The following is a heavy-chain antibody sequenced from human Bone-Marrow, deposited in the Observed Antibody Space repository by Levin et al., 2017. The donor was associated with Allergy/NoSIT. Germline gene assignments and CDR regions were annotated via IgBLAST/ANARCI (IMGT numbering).Heavy chain of an antibody. Sequence: PGESLKISCAASGFTFSSYWMSWVRQAPGKGLGWVANIKEDGSEKYYVDSVKGRFTISRDNAKKSLYLQMNSLRAEDTAVYYCARGGSSWYIDYWGQGTLVTVSS. CDR3: ARGGSSWYIDY. CDR1: GFTFSSYW. J-gene: IGHJ4*02. V-gene: IGHV3-7*01. CDR2: IKEDGSEK. D-gene: IGHD6-13*01.